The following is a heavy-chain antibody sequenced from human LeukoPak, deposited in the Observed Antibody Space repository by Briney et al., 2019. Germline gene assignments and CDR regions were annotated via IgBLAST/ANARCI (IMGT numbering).Heavy chain of an antibody. D-gene: IGHD5-18*01. J-gene: IGHJ4*02. CDR2: ISSSGSTI. CDR1: GFTFSSYS. Sequence: GGSLRLSCAASGFTFSSYSMNWVRQAPGKGLEWVSYISSSGSTIYYADSVKGRFTISRDNAKNSLYLQMNSLKTEDTAMYYCTRDRLGYSYGTPFDYWGQGTLVTVSS. V-gene: IGHV3-48*04. CDR3: TRDRLGYSYGTPFDY.